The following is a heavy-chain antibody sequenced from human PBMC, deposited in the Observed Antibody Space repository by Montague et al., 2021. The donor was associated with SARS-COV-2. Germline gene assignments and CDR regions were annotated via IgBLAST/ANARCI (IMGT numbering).Heavy chain of an antibody. CDR1: GASISSDY. J-gene: IGHJ4*02. D-gene: IGHD5-24*01. Sequence: SETLSLTCTVSGASISSDYCSWISQPPAKGLEWIGYIYYTASTNYNTPPNSRIFISVETSKNHFFLKLSTLTAADTAADYYAGVFPLWLQFYPYFDYWGQGTLVTVSS. CDR2: IYYTAST. CDR3: AGVFPLWLQFYPYFDY. V-gene: IGHV4-59*01.